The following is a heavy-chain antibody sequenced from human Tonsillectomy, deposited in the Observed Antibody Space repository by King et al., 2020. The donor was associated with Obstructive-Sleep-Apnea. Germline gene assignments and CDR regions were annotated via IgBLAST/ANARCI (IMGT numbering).Heavy chain of an antibody. D-gene: IGHD3-9*01. CDR1: GGSFSGYY. J-gene: IGHJ4*02. Sequence: VQLQQWGAGLLKPSETLSLTCAVYGGSFSGYYWSWIRQPPGKGLEWIGEINHSGSTNYNPSLKSRVTISVDTSKNQFSLKLSSVTAADTALYYCARSDILTGYGYFDYWGQGTLVTVSS. CDR2: INHSGST. V-gene: IGHV4-34*01. CDR3: ARSDILTGYGYFDY.